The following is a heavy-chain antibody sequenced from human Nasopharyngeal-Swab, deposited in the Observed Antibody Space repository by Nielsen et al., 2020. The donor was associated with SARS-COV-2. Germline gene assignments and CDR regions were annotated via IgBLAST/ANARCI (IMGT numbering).Heavy chain of an antibody. CDR2: IYSGGST. V-gene: IGHV3-53*01. D-gene: IGHD7-27*01. Sequence: GESLKISCAASGFTVSSNYMSWVRQAPGKGLEWVSVIYSGGSTYYADSVKGRFTISRDNSKNTLYLQMNSLRAEDTAVYYCARDPEPHMGNRFDPWGRGALITVSS. J-gene: IGHJ5*02. CDR1: GFTVSSNY. CDR3: ARDPEPHMGNRFDP.